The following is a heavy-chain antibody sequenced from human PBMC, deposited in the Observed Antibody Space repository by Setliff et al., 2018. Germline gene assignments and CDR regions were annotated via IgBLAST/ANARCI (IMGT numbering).Heavy chain of an antibody. Sequence: GESLKISCAASGFTFSSYRMHWVRQAPGKGLEWVAVIWDDGGNKYHADSVKGRFTISRDNAKKSLYLQMNSLRAEDTAMYHCASHNPTRRAVDSTPIDCWGQGALVTVSS. CDR3: ASHNPTRRAVDSTPIDC. V-gene: IGHV3-33*08. CDR1: GFTFSSYR. CDR2: IWDDGGNK. D-gene: IGHD6-19*01. J-gene: IGHJ4*02.